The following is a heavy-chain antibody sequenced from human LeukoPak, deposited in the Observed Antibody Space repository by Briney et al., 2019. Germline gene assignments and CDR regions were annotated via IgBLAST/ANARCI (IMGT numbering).Heavy chain of an antibody. CDR1: GGSISRSSYY. D-gene: IGHD2-2*01. Sequence: SETLSLTCTVSGGSISRSSYYWGWIRQPPGKGLEWIGSIYYSGSTYYNSSLKSRVTISVDTSKNQFSLKLSSVTAADTAVYYCARDGDIVVVPAARVPDYWGQGTLVTVSS. CDR3: ARDGDIVVVPAARVPDY. V-gene: IGHV4-39*07. CDR2: IYYSGST. J-gene: IGHJ4*02.